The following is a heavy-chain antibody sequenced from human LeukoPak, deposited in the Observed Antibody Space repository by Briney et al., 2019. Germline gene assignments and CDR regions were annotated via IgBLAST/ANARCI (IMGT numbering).Heavy chain of an antibody. Sequence: GSSVKVSCKASGGTFKKYAIYWVRQAPGQGLEWLGGIIPVFGTPNYAQKFQGRVTITTDESTTTGYMELSSLKSEDTAVYYCARGGAEAVAGSLDFWGQGTPVTVSS. CDR3: ARGGAEAVAGSLDF. CDR1: GGTFKKYA. D-gene: IGHD6-19*01. J-gene: IGHJ4*02. CDR2: IIPVFGTP. V-gene: IGHV1-69*05.